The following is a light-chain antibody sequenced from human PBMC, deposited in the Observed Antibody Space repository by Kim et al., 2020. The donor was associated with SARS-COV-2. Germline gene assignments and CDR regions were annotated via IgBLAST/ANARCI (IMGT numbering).Light chain of an antibody. CDR1: SSNIGAGYD. V-gene: IGLV1-40*01. J-gene: IGLJ3*02. CDR3: QSYDNSLDGWV. CDR2: GNN. Sequence: QPVLTQPPSVSGTPGQRVTISCSGSSSNIGAGYDVHWYQQLPGTAPKLLIYGNNNRPSGVPDRFSGSKSGTSASLAITGLQADDEADYYCQSYDNSLDGWVFGGGTKLTVL.